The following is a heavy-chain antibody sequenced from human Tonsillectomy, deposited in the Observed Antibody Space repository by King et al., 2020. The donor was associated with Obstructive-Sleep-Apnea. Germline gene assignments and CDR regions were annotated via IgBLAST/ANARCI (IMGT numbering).Heavy chain of an antibody. D-gene: IGHD5-18*01. J-gene: IGHJ6*02. CDR2: ISSSSTYI. Sequence: VQLVESGGGLVKPGGSLRLSCAASGFTFSSYSMNWVRQAPGKGLEWVSSISSSSTYIYYADSVQGRFTISRDNAKNSLYLQMNSLRAEYRAVYYCARGCGFSLSVVLTGGSGNYYGMDVWGQGTTVTVSS. CDR3: ARGCGFSLSVVLTGGSGNYYGMDV. CDR1: GFTFSSYS. V-gene: IGHV3-21*01.